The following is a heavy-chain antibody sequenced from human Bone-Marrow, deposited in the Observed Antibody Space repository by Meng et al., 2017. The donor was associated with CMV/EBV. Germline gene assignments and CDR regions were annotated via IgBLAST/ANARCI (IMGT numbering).Heavy chain of an antibody. CDR1: GFTFSGYW. CDR2: IKYDGSEI. Sequence: GESLKISCAASGFTFSGYWMSWVRQPPGKGLEWVANIKYDGSEIDYVDSVEGRFTTSRDNAKNSLYLQMNSLRAEDTAVYYCARASGSYPNYWGQGTLVTVSS. J-gene: IGHJ4*02. CDR3: ARASGSYPNY. D-gene: IGHD1-26*01. V-gene: IGHV3-7*01.